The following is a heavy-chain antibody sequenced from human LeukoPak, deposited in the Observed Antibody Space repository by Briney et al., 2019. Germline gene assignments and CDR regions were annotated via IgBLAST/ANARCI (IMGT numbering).Heavy chain of an antibody. CDR3: ARVLVVPAAMRAFDI. D-gene: IGHD2-2*01. CDR2: IIPIFGTA. Sequence: GASVKVSCKASGGTFSSYAISWVRQAPGQGLEWMGGIIPIFGTANYAQKFQGRVTITADESTSTAYMELSSLRSEDTAVYYCARVLVVPAAMRAFDIWGQGTMVTVSS. J-gene: IGHJ3*02. CDR1: GGTFSSYA. V-gene: IGHV1-69*13.